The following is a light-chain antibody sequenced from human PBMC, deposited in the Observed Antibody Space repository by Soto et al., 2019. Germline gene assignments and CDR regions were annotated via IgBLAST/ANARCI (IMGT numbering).Light chain of an antibody. V-gene: IGKV3-20*01. CDR2: GTS. CDR3: LQYDSSRT. J-gene: IGKJ1*01. Sequence: EIVLTQSPGTLSLSPGERATLSCTASQSVMSRFFAWYQQQPGQAPRLLIYGTSSRAAGIPDRFSGSGSGTDFTLTIIRLEPEDFAVYYCLQYDSSRTFGPGTKVEMK. CDR1: QSVMSRF.